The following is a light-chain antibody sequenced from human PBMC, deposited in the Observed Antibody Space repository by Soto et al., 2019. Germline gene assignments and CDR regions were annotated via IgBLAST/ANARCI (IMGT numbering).Light chain of an antibody. V-gene: IGLV1-51*02. CDR2: ENN. CDR1: TSNIGLND. Sequence: QSVLTQPPSVSAAPGQDVTISCSGSTSNIGLNDVAWYQQLPGTAPKLLLYENNKRPSGIPDRFSGSKSGTSATLGITGLQTGDEADDYCGAWDTSLNGGLFGGGTKLTVL. CDR3: GAWDTSLNGGL. J-gene: IGLJ2*01.